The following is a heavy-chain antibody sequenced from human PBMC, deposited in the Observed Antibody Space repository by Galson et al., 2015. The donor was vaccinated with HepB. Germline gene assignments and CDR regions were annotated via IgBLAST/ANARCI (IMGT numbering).Heavy chain of an antibody. V-gene: IGHV3-30*18. CDR1: GFTFSSYG. CDR3: AKLGGPNSGRSRDDY. D-gene: IGHD3-10*01. Sequence: SLRLSCAASGFTFSSYGMHWVRQAPGKGLEWVAVISYDGSNKYYADSVKGRFTISRDNPKNTLYLQMNSLRAEDTAVYYCAKLGGPNSGRSRDDYWGQGTLVTVSS. J-gene: IGHJ4*02. CDR2: ISYDGSNK.